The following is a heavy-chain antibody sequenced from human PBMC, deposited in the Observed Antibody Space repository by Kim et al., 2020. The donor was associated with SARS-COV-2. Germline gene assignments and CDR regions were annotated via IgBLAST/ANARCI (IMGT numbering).Heavy chain of an antibody. V-gene: IGHV3-48*02. CDR3: AGGGGGY. J-gene: IGHJ4*02. Sequence: SSSSTIYSADSGKGRFTISRDNAKNSLYLQMNSLRDEDTAVYYCAGGGGGYWGQGTLVTVSS. CDR2: SSSSTI. D-gene: IGHD6-25*01.